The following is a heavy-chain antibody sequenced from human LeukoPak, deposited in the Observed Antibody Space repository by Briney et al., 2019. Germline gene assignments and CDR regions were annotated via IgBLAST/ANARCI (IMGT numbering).Heavy chain of an antibody. Sequence: PSETLSLTCSVSGASLSSYFWSWIRQPPGKGLEWFGYVYDSGSTSYNPSLKSRVTISIDTSKTQFSLKLSSVTAADTAVYYCARSLNAAPKLWAFDIWGQGAMVTVSS. CDR1: GASLSSYF. CDR3: ARSLNAAPKLWAFDI. V-gene: IGHV4-4*08. J-gene: IGHJ3*02. D-gene: IGHD2-15*01. CDR2: VYDSGST.